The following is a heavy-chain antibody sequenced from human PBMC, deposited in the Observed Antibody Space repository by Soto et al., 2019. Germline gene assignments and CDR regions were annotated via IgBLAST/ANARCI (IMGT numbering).Heavy chain of an antibody. J-gene: IGHJ4*02. D-gene: IGHD5-18*01. Sequence: SETLSLTGSVPGASISNFYCSWIRQSAGKGLEWIGRLYTRGTTDYNPSLKSRVTMSIDTSKNRVSLSLTSVTAADTAVYYCAKDRGTAITRGRYFDYWGQGTLVTLSS. CDR1: GASISNFY. CDR2: LYTRGTT. CDR3: AKDRGTAITRGRYFDY. V-gene: IGHV4-4*07.